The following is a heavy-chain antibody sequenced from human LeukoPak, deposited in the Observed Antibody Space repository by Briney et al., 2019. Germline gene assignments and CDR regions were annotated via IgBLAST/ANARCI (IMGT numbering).Heavy chain of an antibody. CDR3: ARDRDYAFDY. D-gene: IGHD4-17*01. Sequence: GGSLRLSCAASGFTISSHSMNWVRQAPGEGLEWISYIDSDTYGNTIYYPHTVKGRFTISRDNVKNSLYLQMDSLRDEDTAVYYCARDRDYAFDYWGQGTLVTVSS. CDR1: GFTISSHS. V-gene: IGHV3-48*02. CDR2: IDSDTYGNTI. J-gene: IGHJ4*02.